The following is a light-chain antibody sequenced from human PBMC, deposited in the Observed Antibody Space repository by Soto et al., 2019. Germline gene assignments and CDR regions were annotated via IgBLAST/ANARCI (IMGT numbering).Light chain of an antibody. V-gene: IGKV1-5*01. CDR3: QQYSSDSTYT. Sequence: DIQMTQSPSTLSASVGDRVTITCRASQTISRWLAWYQQKPGKAPNLLIYDASSLESGVPSRFSGSGSGTEFTLTISSLQPEDFATYYCQQYSSDSTYTFGQGTKLEIK. J-gene: IGKJ2*01. CDR2: DAS. CDR1: QTISRW.